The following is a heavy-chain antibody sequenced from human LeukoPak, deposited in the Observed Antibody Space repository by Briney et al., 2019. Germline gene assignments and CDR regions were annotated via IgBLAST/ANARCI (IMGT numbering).Heavy chain of an antibody. CDR2: IYYSGST. D-gene: IGHD3-10*01. CDR1: GGSISSGGYY. CDR3: ARGRITMPKRAFDI. J-gene: IGHJ3*02. V-gene: IGHV4-31*03. Sequence: SQTLSPTCTFSGGSISSGGYYWSWIRQHPGKGLEWIGYIYYSGSTYYNPSLKSRVTISVDTSKNQFSLKLSSVTAADTAVYYCARGRITMPKRAFDIWGQGTMVTVSS.